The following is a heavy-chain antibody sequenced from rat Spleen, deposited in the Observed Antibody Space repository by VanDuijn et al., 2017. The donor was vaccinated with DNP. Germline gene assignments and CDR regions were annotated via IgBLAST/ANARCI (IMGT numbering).Heavy chain of an antibody. CDR1: GFTFSHYY. J-gene: IGHJ3*01. V-gene: IGHV5S13*01. D-gene: IGHD1-2*01. Sequence: EVHLVESGGDLVQPGRSLKLSCAASGFTFSHYYMAWVRQAPTEGLEWVASISTGGGNTYYRDSVEGRFTISRDNAKNTQYLQMDSLRSEDTATYYCVRHEDSSSHIYGFAYWGQGTLVTVSS. CDR3: VRHEDSSSHIYGFAY. CDR2: ISTGGGNT.